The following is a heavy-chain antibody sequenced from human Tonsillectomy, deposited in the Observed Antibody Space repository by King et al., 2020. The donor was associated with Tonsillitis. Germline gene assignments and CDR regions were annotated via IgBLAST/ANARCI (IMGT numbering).Heavy chain of an antibody. D-gene: IGHD6-19*01. CDR3: AREKWLASIDY. CDR1: GDSISSYY. J-gene: IGHJ4*02. CDR2: IYYTGST. Sequence: QLQESGPGLVKPSETLSLTCTVSGDSISSYYWSWIRQPPGKGLEGIGYIYYTGSTNYNPSLKSRVTISVDTSKNQFSLKLSSVTAADTAVYYCAREKWLASIDYWGQGTLVTVSS. V-gene: IGHV4-59*01.